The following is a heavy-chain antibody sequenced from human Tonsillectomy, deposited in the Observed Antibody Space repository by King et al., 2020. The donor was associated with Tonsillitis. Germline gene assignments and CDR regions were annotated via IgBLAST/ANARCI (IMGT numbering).Heavy chain of an antibody. V-gene: IGHV3-30*18. CDR2: ISYDGSNK. J-gene: IGHJ4*02. D-gene: IGHD5-24*01. Sequence: VQLVESGGGVVQPGRSLRLSCAASGFTFSNYGMHWVRQAPGKGLEWVTFISYDGSNKHYADSVKGRFTISRDSSKNTLYLQMNSLRAEDTAVFYCAKASSDGYFDYWGQGTLVTVSS. CDR1: GFTFSNYG. CDR3: AKASSDGYFDY.